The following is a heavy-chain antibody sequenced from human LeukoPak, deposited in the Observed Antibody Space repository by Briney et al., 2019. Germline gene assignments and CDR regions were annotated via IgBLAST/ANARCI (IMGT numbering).Heavy chain of an antibody. Sequence: ASVKVSCKASGGTFSSYAISWVRQAPGQGLEWMGWINPNSGGTNYAQKFQGRVTMTRDTSISTAYMELSRLRSDDTAVYYCARDVGSSGWYLYWGQGTLVTVSS. J-gene: IGHJ4*02. CDR2: INPNSGGT. CDR1: GGTFSSYA. D-gene: IGHD6-19*01. V-gene: IGHV1-2*02. CDR3: ARDVGSSGWYLY.